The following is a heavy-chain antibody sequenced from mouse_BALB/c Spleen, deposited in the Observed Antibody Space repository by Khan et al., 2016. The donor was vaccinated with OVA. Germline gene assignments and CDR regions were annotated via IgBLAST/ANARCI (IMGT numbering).Heavy chain of an antibody. CDR3: GRRRGWFDH. Sequence: EVQLQESGPGLVKPSQSLSLTCSVTGYSITSGYYWNWIRQFPGNKLEWMGYKVYDGSNNYNPSLKNRISITRDTSKNQFFLQLNSVTTEDTATYYSGRRRGWFDHWGHGTLVTVSA. V-gene: IGHV3-6*02. CDR1: GYSITSGYY. J-gene: IGHJ3*01. CDR2: KVYDGSN.